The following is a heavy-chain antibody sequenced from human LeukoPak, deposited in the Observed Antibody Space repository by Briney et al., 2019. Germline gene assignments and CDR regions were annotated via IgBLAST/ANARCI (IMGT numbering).Heavy chain of an antibody. Sequence: GRSLRLSCAASGLTFSSYGMHWVRQAPGKGLEWVAVIWYDGSNKYYADSVKGRFTISRDNSKNTLFLQMNSRRAEDTAVYYCARDPSVVGATAFDYWGQGTLVTVSS. CDR3: ARDPSVVGATAFDY. J-gene: IGHJ4*02. D-gene: IGHD1-26*01. CDR1: GLTFSSYG. V-gene: IGHV3-33*01. CDR2: IWYDGSNK.